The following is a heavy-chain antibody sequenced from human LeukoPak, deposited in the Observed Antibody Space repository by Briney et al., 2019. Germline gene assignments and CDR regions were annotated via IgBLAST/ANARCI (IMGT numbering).Heavy chain of an antibody. CDR3: AKDSYYYDSSGYLNY. CDR1: GFTFSSYA. J-gene: IGHJ4*02. V-gene: IGHV3-23*01. Sequence: GGSLRLSCAASGFTFSSYAMSWVRQAPGKGLEWVSAISGSGGSTYYADSVKGRFTISRDNSKNTLYLQMNSLRAEDTAVYYCAKDSYYYDSSGYLNYWGQGTLVTVSS. D-gene: IGHD3-22*01. CDR2: ISGSGGST.